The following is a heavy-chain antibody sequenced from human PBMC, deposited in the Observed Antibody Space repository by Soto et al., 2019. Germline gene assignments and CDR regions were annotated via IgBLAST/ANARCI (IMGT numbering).Heavy chain of an antibody. V-gene: IGHV1-3*01. CDR3: AKDARVDGYWDFDY. D-gene: IGHD5-12*01. CDR2: INAGNGNT. J-gene: IGHJ4*02. CDR1: GYTFTSYA. Sequence: ASVKVSCKASGYTFTSYAMHWVRQAPGQRLEWMGWINAGNGNTKYSQKFQGRVTITRDTSASTAYMELSSLRDDDTAVYYCAKDARVDGYWDFDYWGQGTRVTVSS.